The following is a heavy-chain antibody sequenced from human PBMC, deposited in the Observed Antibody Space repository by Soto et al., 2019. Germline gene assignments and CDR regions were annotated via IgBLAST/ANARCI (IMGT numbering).Heavy chain of an antibody. Sequence: GESLKISCKASGYSLSFYWIGCVRQMPGKGLEWMAIMYPDDSDIRYSPSFEAHVTISADKSTSTAFLQWSSLKASDTAMYYCATAYVYDFENSNYYRDAFDIWGQGTMVTVSS. D-gene: IGHD3-22*01. CDR3: ATAYVYDFENSNYYRDAFDI. V-gene: IGHV5-51*01. CDR1: GYSLSFYW. CDR2: MYPDDSDI. J-gene: IGHJ3*02.